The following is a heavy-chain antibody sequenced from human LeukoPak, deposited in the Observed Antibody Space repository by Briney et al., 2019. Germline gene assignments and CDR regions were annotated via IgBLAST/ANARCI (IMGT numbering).Heavy chain of an antibody. CDR3: ARGSPPSGIAVAGTDFDY. D-gene: IGHD6-19*01. Sequence: GGSLRLSCAASGFTFSSYSMNWVRQAPGKGLEWVSYISSSSSTIYYADSVKGRFTISRDNAKNSLYLQMNSLRAEDTAVYYCARGSPPSGIAVAGTDFDYWGQGTLVTVSS. CDR1: GFTFSSYS. CDR2: ISSSSSTI. J-gene: IGHJ4*02. V-gene: IGHV3-48*01.